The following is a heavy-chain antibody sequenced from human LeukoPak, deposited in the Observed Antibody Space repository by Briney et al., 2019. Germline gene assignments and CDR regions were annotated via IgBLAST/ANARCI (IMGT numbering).Heavy chain of an antibody. J-gene: IGHJ4*02. Sequence: GGSLRLSCAASGFTFSSYWMSWVRQAPGRGLEWVGFIRSKAYGGTTEYAASVKGRFTISRDDSKSIAYLQMNSLKTEDTAVYYCTRAYLGYCSGGSCYPADYWGQGTLVTVSS. V-gene: IGHV3-49*04. CDR3: TRAYLGYCSGGSCYPADY. CDR1: GFTFSSYW. D-gene: IGHD2-15*01. CDR2: IRSKAYGGTT.